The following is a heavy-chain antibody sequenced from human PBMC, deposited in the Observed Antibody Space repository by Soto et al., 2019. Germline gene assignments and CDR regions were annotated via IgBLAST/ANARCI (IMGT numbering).Heavy chain of an antibody. CDR2: IYDSGST. CDR1: GGSISSGDYY. CDR3: ARGYCSGGSCYSGYFDY. D-gene: IGHD2-15*01. J-gene: IGHJ4*02. Sequence: QVRLRESGPGLVKPSQTLSLMCTVSGGSISSGDYYWSWIRQPPGKGLEWIGYIYDSGSTYHNPSLKSRVTISVDTSKNQFSLKLSSVTAADTAVYYCARGYCSGGSCYSGYFDYWGQGTLVTVSS. V-gene: IGHV4-30-4*01.